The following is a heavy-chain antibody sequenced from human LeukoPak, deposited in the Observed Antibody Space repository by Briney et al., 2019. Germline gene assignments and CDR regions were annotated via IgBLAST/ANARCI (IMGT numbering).Heavy chain of an antibody. CDR3: ARVVTPRYCSTTSCYWKAWFDP. CDR2: TKQDGSEE. Sequence: GGSLRHSCAASGFTFRNYWMSWVRQTPGKGLEWVASTKQDGSEENYVDSVKGRFTISRDNAKNSLYLQMNSLRAEDMAVYYCARVVTPRYCSTTSCYWKAWFDPWGQGTLVTVSS. J-gene: IGHJ5*02. CDR1: GFTFRNYW. D-gene: IGHD2-2*01. V-gene: IGHV3-7*01.